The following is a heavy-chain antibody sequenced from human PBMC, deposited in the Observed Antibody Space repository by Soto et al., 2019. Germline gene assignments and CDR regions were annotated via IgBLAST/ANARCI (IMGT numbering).Heavy chain of an antibody. CDR3: ARAPSDLWFGPNYYGMDV. V-gene: IGHV3-33*01. Sequence: GGSLRLSCAASGFTFSSYGMHWVRQAPGKGLEWVAVIWYDGSNKYYADSVKGRFTISRDNSKNTLYLQMNSLRAEDTAVYYCARAPSDLWFGPNYYGMDVWGQGTTVTVSS. D-gene: IGHD3-10*01. CDR2: IWYDGSNK. J-gene: IGHJ6*02. CDR1: GFTFSSYG.